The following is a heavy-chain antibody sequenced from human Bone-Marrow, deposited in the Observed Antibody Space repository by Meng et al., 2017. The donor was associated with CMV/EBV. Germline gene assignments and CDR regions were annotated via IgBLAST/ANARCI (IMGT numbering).Heavy chain of an antibody. V-gene: IGHV3-30*03. J-gene: IGHJ5*02. CDR3: ARGRYCSSTGCTPGGWFDP. CDR1: GFTFSNSD. Sequence: GGSLRPSCAAYGFTFSNSDMNWVRQAPGKGLEWVAIISYDGNNKKYADSVKGRFTISRDNSKNTLYVQMNSLRAEDTAVYHCARGRYCSSTGCTPGGWFDPWGQGTLVTVSS. D-gene: IGHD2-2*01. CDR2: ISYDGNNK.